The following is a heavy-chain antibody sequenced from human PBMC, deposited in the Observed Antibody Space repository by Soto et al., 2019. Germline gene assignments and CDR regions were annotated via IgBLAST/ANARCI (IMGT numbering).Heavy chain of an antibody. Sequence: EVKLVASGGGLVQSGGSLRLSCVASGFTFSSYEINWVRQAPGKGLEWISYISRSGTTIYYADSVKGRFTISRDNATNSLSLQMNSLRAEDTAVYYCARDSPYGGFEDYFDYWGQGTLVTVSS. J-gene: IGHJ4*02. CDR1: GFTFSSYE. D-gene: IGHD5-12*01. CDR2: ISRSGTTI. V-gene: IGHV3-48*03. CDR3: ARDSPYGGFEDYFDY.